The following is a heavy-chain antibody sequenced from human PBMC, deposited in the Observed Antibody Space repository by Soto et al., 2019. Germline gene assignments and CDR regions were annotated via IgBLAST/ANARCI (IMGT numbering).Heavy chain of an antibody. CDR1: GYTFTSYA. Sequence: ASVKVSCKASGYTFTSYAMHWVRQAPGQRLEWMGWINAGNGNTKYSQKFQGRVTITRDTSASTAYMELSSLRSEDTAVYYCARSRLGVNWFDPWGQGTLVTVSS. CDR2: INAGNGNT. D-gene: IGHD2-8*01. CDR3: ARSRLGVNWFDP. J-gene: IGHJ5*02. V-gene: IGHV1-3*01.